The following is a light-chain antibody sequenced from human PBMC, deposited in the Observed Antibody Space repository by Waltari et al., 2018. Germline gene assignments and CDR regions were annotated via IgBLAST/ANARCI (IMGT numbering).Light chain of an antibody. J-gene: IGLJ2*01. CDR3: LLYYGGTWV. Sequence: QIVVTQEPSVTVSPGGTVTLTCASSSGAVSSDFYPNGFQQKPGQAPRPLIYSSMYKHSWTPARFSGSLIGGKAALTLSGVQPEDEADYYCLLYYGGTWVFGGGTKLTVL. V-gene: IGLV7-43*01. CDR1: SGAVSSDFY. CDR2: SSM.